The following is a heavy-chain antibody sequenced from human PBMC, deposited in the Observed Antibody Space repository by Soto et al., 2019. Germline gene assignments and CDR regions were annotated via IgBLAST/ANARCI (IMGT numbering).Heavy chain of an antibody. J-gene: IGHJ4*02. CDR3: AKPARDWGSHFDY. CDR2: ISYDGSNK. Sequence: PGGSLRLSCAASGFTFSSYGMHWVRQAPGKGLEWVAVISYDGSNKYYADSVKGRFTISRDNSKNTLYLQMNSLRAEDTPVYYCAKPARDWGSHFDYWGQGTLVTVSS. D-gene: IGHD7-27*01. V-gene: IGHV3-30*18. CDR1: GFTFSSYG.